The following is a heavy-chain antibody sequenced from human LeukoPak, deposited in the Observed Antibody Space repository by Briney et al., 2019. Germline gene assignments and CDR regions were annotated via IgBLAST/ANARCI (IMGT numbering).Heavy chain of an antibody. CDR3: ARDDKKAAAGSDAFDI. Sequence: GGSLRLSCAASGFTFSSYEMNWVRQAPGKGLEWVSSISGSGVRTYYADSVKGRVTISRDNSKNTIYLQMNSLRAEDTAVYYCARDDKKAAAGSDAFDIWGQGTMVTVSS. CDR1: GFTFSSYE. V-gene: IGHV3-23*01. CDR2: ISGSGVRT. D-gene: IGHD6-13*01. J-gene: IGHJ3*02.